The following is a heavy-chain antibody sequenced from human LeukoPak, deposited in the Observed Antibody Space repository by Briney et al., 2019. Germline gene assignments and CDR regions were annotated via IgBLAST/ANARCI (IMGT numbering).Heavy chain of an antibody. V-gene: IGHV3-30*02. D-gene: IGHD2-2*01. CDR1: GSTFSSYG. CDR2: IRYDGSNK. CDR3: AKAVPVPQVAVDIVVVPAADY. J-gene: IGHJ4*02. Sequence: GGSLRLSCAASGSTFSSYGMHWVRQAPGKGLEWVAFIRYDGSNKYYADSVKGRFTISRDNSKNTLYLQMNSLRAEDTAAYYCAKAVPVPQVAVDIVVVPAADYWGQGTLVTVSS.